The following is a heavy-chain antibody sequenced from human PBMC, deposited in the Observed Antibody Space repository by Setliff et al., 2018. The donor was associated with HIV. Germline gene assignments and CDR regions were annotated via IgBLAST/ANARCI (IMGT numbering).Heavy chain of an antibody. CDR1: GGSFSGYY. CDR3: ARAPPGIQNDAFDV. J-gene: IGHJ3*01. V-gene: IGHV4-34*01. CDR2: INHSGNT. Sequence: SETLSLTCAVYGGSFSGYYWSWIRQPPGKGLEWIGEINHSGNTNYNPSLKSRVTISVDTSKRELSLKLTSVTAADTAVYYCARAPPGIQNDAFDVWGQGTMVTVSS.